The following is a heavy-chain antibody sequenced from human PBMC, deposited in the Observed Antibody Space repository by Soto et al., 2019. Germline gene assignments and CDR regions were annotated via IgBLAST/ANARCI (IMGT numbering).Heavy chain of an antibody. CDR3: TTLFEF. CDR1: GFTFSNYW. V-gene: IGHV3-74*01. CDR2: INNDGSST. J-gene: IGHJ4*02. D-gene: IGHD3-16*01. Sequence: EVQLVESGGGLVQPGGSLRLSCAASGFTFSNYWMHWVRQVPGKGLVWVSRINNDGSSTSYADSVKGRFTISRDNAKNTLYLQMNSLRDEDTAVYYCTTLFEFWGQGTLVTVSS.